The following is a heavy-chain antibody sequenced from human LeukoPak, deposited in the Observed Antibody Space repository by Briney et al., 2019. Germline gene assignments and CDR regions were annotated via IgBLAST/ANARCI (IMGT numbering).Heavy chain of an antibody. CDR2: IYTSGST. J-gene: IGHJ6*03. V-gene: IGHV4-61*02. CDR3: ARVGYYDSSGYRGYYYYYYMDV. CDR1: GGSISSGSYY. Sequence: SETLSLTCTVSGGSISSGSYYWSWIRQPAGKGLEWIGRIYTSGSTNYNPSLKSRVTISVDTSKNQFSLKLSSATAADTAVYYCARVGYYDSSGYRGYYYYYYMDVWGKGTTVTVSS. D-gene: IGHD3-22*01.